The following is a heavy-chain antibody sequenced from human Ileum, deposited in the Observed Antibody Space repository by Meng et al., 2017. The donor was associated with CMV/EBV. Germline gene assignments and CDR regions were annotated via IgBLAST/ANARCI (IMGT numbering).Heavy chain of an antibody. Sequence: FPFSTYAMAWVRQAPGKGLEWVSTISSSGGRTFYADSVKGRFTISRDNSENTLYLQMTSLRAEDTALYFCAKTMTTVTDSGNYFDYWGQGTLVTVSS. J-gene: IGHJ4*02. CDR1: FPFSTYA. CDR2: ISSSGGRT. CDR3: AKTMTTVTDSGNYFDY. D-gene: IGHD4-11*01. V-gene: IGHV3-23*01.